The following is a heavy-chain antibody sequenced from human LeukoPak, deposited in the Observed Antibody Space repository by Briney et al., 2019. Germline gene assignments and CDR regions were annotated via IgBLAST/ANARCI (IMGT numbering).Heavy chain of an antibody. CDR1: GFTFSVYG. V-gene: IGHV3-33*01. Sequence: GRSLRLSCAASGFTFSVYGMHWVRQAPGHGLEWVAIMWYDGSKEYYADSVKGRSTIPRDTSTNMLYLKMNSLRAEDTAGYYCARELGSGLFVYWGQGTLVTVSS. CDR3: ARELGSGLFVY. D-gene: IGHD6-19*01. CDR2: MWYDGSKE. J-gene: IGHJ4*02.